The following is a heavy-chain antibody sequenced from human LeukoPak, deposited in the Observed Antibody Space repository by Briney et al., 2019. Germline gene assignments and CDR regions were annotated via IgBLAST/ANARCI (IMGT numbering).Heavy chain of an antibody. V-gene: IGHV4-59*01. CDR1: GGSINSYY. CDR3: AREHEYSSSFWFDP. CDR2: IYYSGST. J-gene: IGHJ5*02. D-gene: IGHD6-6*01. Sequence: SETLSLTCTVSGGSINSYYWSWIRQPPGKGLEWIGYIYYSGSTNYNPSLKSRVTISVHTSKNQFSLKLSSVTAADMAVYYCAREHEYSSSFWFDPWGQGTLVTVSS.